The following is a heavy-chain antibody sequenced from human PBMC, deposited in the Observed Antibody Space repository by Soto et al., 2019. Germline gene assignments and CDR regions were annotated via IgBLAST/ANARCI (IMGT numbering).Heavy chain of an antibody. CDR3: AGGATGYSRSWRPEDWFDP. CDR2: INPNSGST. J-gene: IGHJ5*02. V-gene: IGHV1-2*04. D-gene: IGHD6-13*01. Sequence: QVQLVQSGAEVKKPGASVKVSCKASGYTFTGYYMHWVRQAPGQGLEWIGWINPNSGSTNYAQKFQGWVTMSMDRSISKAYMELSRLRSDDTAVYYCAGGATGYSRSWRPEDWFDPWGQGTLVTASS. CDR1: GYTFTGYY.